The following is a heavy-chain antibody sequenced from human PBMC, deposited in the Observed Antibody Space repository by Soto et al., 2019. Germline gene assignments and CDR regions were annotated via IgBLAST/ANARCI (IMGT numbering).Heavy chain of an antibody. V-gene: IGHV1-69*06. Sequence: SVKVSCKASGGTFSSYVISWVRQAPGQGPEWMGGIIPMYGTVNYAQNFQDRVTIVADTSTSTAYMELSSLRSEDTAVYYCARDLGGCSGGSCRYNWFDPWGQGTLVTVSS. CDR3: ARDLGGCSGGSCRYNWFDP. D-gene: IGHD2-15*01. CDR2: IIPMYGTV. CDR1: GGTFSSYV. J-gene: IGHJ5*02.